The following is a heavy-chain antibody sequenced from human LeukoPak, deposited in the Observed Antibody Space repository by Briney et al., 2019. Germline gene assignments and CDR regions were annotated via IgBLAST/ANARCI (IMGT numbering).Heavy chain of an antibody. CDR1: GYTFTRYY. CDR2: INPSGGST. D-gene: IGHD6-19*01. CDR3: VRAPLLSYSGGLYYFDD. Sequence: ASVKVSCKASGYTFTRYYMHWVRQAPGQGLEWMGIINPSGGSTSYAQKFQGRVSMTRDTFTSTDNMELSSLRSEDTAVYYCVRAPLLSYSGGLYYFDDWGERSLVSVSS. J-gene: IGHJ4*02. V-gene: IGHV1-46*01.